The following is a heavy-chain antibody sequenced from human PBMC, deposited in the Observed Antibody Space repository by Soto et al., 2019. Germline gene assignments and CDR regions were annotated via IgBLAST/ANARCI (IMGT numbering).Heavy chain of an antibody. V-gene: IGHV3-23*01. CDR3: AKRPIFGVVIITIYNGMDV. CDR2: ISTSGGNT. J-gene: IGHJ6*02. D-gene: IGHD3-3*01. Sequence: EVQLLESGGGLVQPGGSLRLSCVASGFTFSSYAMNWVRQAPGKGLEWVSAISTSGGNTYYADSVKGRFTISRDNSKNTLYLQMNSLRAEDTAVYYCAKRPIFGVVIITIYNGMDVWVQGTTVTVSS. CDR1: GFTFSSYA.